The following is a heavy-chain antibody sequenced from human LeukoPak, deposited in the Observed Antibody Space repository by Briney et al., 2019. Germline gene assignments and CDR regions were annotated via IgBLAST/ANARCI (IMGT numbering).Heavy chain of an antibody. V-gene: IGHV3-11*05. CDR1: GFTFSDYY. J-gene: IGHJ4*02. CDR3: TRVEGNIVVVTATPFDY. D-gene: IGHD2-21*02. Sequence: GGSLRLSCAASGFTFSDYYMSWIRQAPGKGLEWVSYISSSSSYTNYADSVKGRFTISRNNAKNSLYLQMNSLKTEDTAVYYCTRVEGNIVVVTATPFDYWGQGTLVTVSS. CDR2: ISSSSSYT.